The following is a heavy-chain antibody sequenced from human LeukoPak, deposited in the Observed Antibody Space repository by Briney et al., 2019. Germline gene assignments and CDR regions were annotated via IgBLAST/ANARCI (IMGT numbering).Heavy chain of an antibody. D-gene: IGHD2-15*01. J-gene: IGHJ3*02. Sequence: PGGSLRLSCAASGFTFSSYAMSWVRQAPGKGLEWVSAISGSGGSTYYADPVKGRFTISRDNSKNTLYLQMNSLRAEDTAVYYCAKDEGVVVVAASGAGFFDIWGQGTMVTVSS. CDR1: GFTFSSYA. CDR2: ISGSGGST. CDR3: AKDEGVVVVAASGAGFFDI. V-gene: IGHV3-23*01.